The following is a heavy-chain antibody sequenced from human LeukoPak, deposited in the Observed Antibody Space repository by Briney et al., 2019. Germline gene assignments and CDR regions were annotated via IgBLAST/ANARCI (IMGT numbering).Heavy chain of an antibody. Sequence: ASXKVSCKASGYTFTSYDINWVRQATGQGLERMGWMNPNSGNIGYAQKCQGRVTIPRNTSISTAYMELSSLRSEDTAVYYCARVSWYYDSSGYSYDAFDIWGQGTMVTVSS. CDR3: ARVSWYYDSSGYSYDAFDI. J-gene: IGHJ3*02. CDR2: MNPNSGNI. D-gene: IGHD3-22*01. V-gene: IGHV1-8*03. CDR1: GYTFTSYD.